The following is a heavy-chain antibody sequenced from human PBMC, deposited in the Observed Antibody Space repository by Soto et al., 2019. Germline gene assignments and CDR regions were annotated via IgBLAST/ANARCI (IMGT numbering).Heavy chain of an antibody. CDR2: IYYSGST. V-gene: IGHV4-39*07. CDR1: GGSISSSSYY. D-gene: IGHD3-10*01. CDR3: ARGAMVRGVITVYFDY. Sequence: PSETLSLTCTVSGGSISSSSYYWGWIRQPPGKGLEWIGSIYYSGSTNYNPSLKSRVTISVDTSKNQFSLKLSSVTAADTAVYYCARGAMVRGVITVYFDYWGQGTLVTVSS. J-gene: IGHJ4*02.